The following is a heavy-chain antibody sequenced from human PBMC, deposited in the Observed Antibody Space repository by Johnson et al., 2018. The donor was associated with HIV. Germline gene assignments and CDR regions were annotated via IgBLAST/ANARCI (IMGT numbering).Heavy chain of an antibody. D-gene: IGHD3-22*01. Sequence: VQLVESGGGVVQPGRSLRLSCAASGFTFSSNYMSWVRQAPGKGLEWVSVIYSGGSTYYADSVKGRFTISRDNAKNSLYLQMNSLRAEDTAVYFCARDRRYYDSSGYYHDAFDIWGQGTMVTVSS. J-gene: IGHJ3*02. CDR3: ARDRRYYDSSGYYHDAFDI. CDR2: IYSGGST. CDR1: GFTFSSNY. V-gene: IGHV3-66*01.